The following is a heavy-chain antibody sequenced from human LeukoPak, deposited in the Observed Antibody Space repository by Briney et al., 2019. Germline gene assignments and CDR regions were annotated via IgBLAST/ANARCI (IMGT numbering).Heavy chain of an antibody. CDR2: IIPLFGTA. J-gene: IGHJ6*02. Sequence: ASVKVSCKASGGTFSSFAISWVRQAPGQGLEWMGGIIPLFGTANYAQKFQGRVTITADESTSTAYMELSSLRSEDTAVYYCATDGSEWELLYYYYYGVDVWGQGTTVTVSS. CDR1: GGTFSSFA. D-gene: IGHD1-26*01. CDR3: ATDGSEWELLYYYYYGVDV. V-gene: IGHV1-69*13.